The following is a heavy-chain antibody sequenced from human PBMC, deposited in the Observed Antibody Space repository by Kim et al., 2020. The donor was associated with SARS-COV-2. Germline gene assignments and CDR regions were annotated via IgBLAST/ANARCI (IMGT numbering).Heavy chain of an antibody. CDR1: GFTFSSYG. J-gene: IGHJ6*02. D-gene: IGHD3-10*01. V-gene: IGHV3-30*18. CDR3: AKDHGLGGAGMYYYYYGMDV. CDR2: ISYDGSNK. Sequence: GGSLRLSCAASGFTFSSYGMHWVRQAPGKGLEWVAVISYDGSNKYYADSVKGRFTISRDNSKNTLYLQMNSLRAEDTAVYYCAKDHGLGGAGMYYYYYGMDVWGQGTTVTVSS.